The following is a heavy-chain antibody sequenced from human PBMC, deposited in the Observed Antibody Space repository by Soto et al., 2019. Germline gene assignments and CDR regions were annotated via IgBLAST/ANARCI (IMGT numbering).Heavy chain of an antibody. J-gene: IGHJ6*02. V-gene: IGHV5-51*01. CDR2: IYPGDSDT. Sequence: PGESLKISCKGSGYSFTSYWIGWVRQMPGKGLEWMGIIYPGDSDTRYSPSFQGQVTISADKSISTAYLQWCSLKASDTAMYYCARLPYNWNDYYYYGMDVWGQGTTVTVSS. D-gene: IGHD1-1*01. CDR3: ARLPYNWNDYYYYGMDV. CDR1: GYSFTSYW.